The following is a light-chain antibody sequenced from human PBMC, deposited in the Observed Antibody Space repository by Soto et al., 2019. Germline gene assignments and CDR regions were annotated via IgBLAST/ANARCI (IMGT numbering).Light chain of an antibody. J-gene: IGKJ1*01. V-gene: IGKV3-15*01. CDR2: GAS. Sequence: EMVMTQSPAILSVSPGESATLSRRASQSVNSNYLAWYQQHPGQAPRLLIYGASTRATGIPARFSGSGSGTEFTLTISSLQSEDFAVYYCQQYNNWPPEFGQGTKVDI. CDR3: QQYNNWPPE. CDR1: QSVNSN.